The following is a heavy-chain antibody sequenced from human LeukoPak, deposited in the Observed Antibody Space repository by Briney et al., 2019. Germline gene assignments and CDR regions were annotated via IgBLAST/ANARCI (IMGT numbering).Heavy chain of an antibody. J-gene: IGHJ4*02. CDR1: GGSISSSSYY. V-gene: IGHV4-39*07. D-gene: IGHD1-26*01. CDR3: ARTLGGSYYFDY. Sequence: SETLSLTCTVSGGSISSSSYYWGWIRQPPGKGLGWIGSIYYSGSTYYNPSLKSRVTISVDTSKNQFSLKLSSVTAADTAVCYCARTLGGSYYFDYWGQGTLVTVSS. CDR2: IYYSGST.